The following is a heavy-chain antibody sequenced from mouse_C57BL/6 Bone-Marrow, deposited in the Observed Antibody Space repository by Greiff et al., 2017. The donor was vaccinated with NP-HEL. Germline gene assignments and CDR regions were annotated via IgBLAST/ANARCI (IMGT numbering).Heavy chain of an antibody. Sequence: VPLQQSGAALFQPGASVPLSCTASCSTFTEYTIPFVKQRSGPGLAWIGWFYPGSGSIKYNEKFKDKATLTADKSSSTVYMELSRLTSEDSAVYFCARHEGARENYFDYWGQGTTLTVSS. J-gene: IGHJ2*01. V-gene: IGHV1-62-2*01. CDR3: ARHEGARENYFDY. CDR1: CSTFTEYT. CDR2: FYPGSGSI.